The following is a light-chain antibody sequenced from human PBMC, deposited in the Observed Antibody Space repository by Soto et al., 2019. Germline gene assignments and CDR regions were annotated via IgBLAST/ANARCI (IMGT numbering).Light chain of an antibody. V-gene: IGKV3-15*01. Sequence: ETVMTQSPSTLSVFPGERATLSCRASQSINSNLAWYQQKPGQAPRLLIYGASTRATGIPARFSGSGSGTEFTLTISSLQSEDFAVYYCQQYNNWPFTFGPGTKVDIK. CDR3: QQYNNWPFT. J-gene: IGKJ3*01. CDR2: GAS. CDR1: QSINSN.